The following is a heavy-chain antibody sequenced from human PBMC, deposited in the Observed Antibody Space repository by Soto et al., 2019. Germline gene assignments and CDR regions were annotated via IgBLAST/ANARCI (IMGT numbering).Heavy chain of an antibody. Sequence: PSETVSLTCAVSGGSISSSNWWSWVRQPPGKGLEWIGEIYHSGSTNYNPSLKSRVTISVDKSKNQFSLKLSSVTAADTAVYYCARGSGARRSKHNWFDRRGQGTLVTVSS. CDR2: IYHSGST. V-gene: IGHV4-4*02. CDR3: ARGSGARRSKHNWFDR. CDR1: GGSISSSNW. J-gene: IGHJ5*02. D-gene: IGHD6-6*01.